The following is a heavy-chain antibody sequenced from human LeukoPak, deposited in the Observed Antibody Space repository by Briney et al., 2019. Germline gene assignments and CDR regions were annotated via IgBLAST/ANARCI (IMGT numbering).Heavy chain of an antibody. Sequence: GGSLRLSCAASGFTVSSDYMSWVRQAPGTGLEWVSVLYSGGTTYYADSVKGRFTISRDISKNTLYLEMNSLREDDTAVYYCAREAAAGCFDYWGQGTLVSVSS. V-gene: IGHV3-66*01. J-gene: IGHJ4*02. CDR3: AREAAAGCFDY. CDR2: LYSGGTT. D-gene: IGHD6-13*01. CDR1: GFTVSSDY.